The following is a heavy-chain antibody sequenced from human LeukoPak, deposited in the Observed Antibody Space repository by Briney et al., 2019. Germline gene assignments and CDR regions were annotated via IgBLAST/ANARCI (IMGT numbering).Heavy chain of an antibody. CDR1: GFTFSSYS. J-gene: IGHJ4*02. V-gene: IGHV3-48*01. CDR3: AREDIADLDY. Sequence: GGSLRLSCAASGFTFSSYSMKWVRQAPGKGLEWVSYISSSSSTIYYADSVKGRFTISRDKAKNSLYLQMNSLRAEDTAVYYCAREDIADLDYWGQGTLVTVSS. D-gene: IGHD5-12*01. CDR2: ISSSSSTI.